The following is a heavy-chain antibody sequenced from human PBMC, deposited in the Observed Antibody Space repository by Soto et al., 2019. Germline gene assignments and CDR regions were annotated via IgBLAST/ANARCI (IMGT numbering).Heavy chain of an antibody. J-gene: IGHJ5*02. CDR2: INHSGST. D-gene: IGHD3-9*01. CDR1: GGSFSGYY. CDR3: ARGANYDILTPPNWFDP. V-gene: IGHV4-34*01. Sequence: SETLSLTCAVYGGSFSGYYWSWIRQPPGKGLEWIGEINHSGSTNYNPSLKSRVTISVDTSKNQFSLKLSSVTAADTAVYYCARGANYDILTPPNWFDPWGQGTLVTVSS.